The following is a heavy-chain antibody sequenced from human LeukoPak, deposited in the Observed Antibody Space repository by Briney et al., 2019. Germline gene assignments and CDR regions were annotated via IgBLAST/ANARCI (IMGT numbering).Heavy chain of an antibody. V-gene: IGHV3-21*01. CDR1: GFTFSSYS. CDR3: ARVRGITMVRGVTLNGMDV. Sequence: GGSQRLSCAASGFTFSSYSMNWVRQAPGKGLEWVSSISSSSSYIYYADSVKGRFTISRDNAKNSLYLQMNSLRAEDTAVYYCARVRGITMVRGVTLNGMDVWGQGTTVTVSS. CDR2: ISSSSSYI. D-gene: IGHD3-10*01. J-gene: IGHJ6*02.